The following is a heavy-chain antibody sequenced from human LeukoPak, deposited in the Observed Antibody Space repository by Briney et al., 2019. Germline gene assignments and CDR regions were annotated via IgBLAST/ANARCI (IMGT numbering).Heavy chain of an antibody. CDR1: GGSISSGHYY. J-gene: IGHJ4*02. Sequence: SETLSLTCTVSGGSISSGHYYWSWIRQHPGKGLEWIGYIYYSGSTYYNPSLKSRVTISVDTSKNQLSLKLSSVTAADTAVYHCARVVGPGSSIDFWGQGALVTVSS. D-gene: IGHD1-26*01. V-gene: IGHV4-31*03. CDR3: ARVVGPGSSIDF. CDR2: IYYSGST.